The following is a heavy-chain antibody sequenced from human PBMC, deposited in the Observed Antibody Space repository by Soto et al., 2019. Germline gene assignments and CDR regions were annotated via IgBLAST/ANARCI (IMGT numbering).Heavy chain of an antibody. CDR1: GFAFSNYE. V-gene: IGHV3-48*03. J-gene: IGHJ4*02. D-gene: IGHD3-3*02. CDR3: ARESFSASPNFFDY. Sequence: WGSLRLSCAASGFAFSNYEINFFRHSPFKCLEWVSYISLSGSTIYYADSVKGRFTISRDDAKNSLYLQMDSLRADDTAVYYCARESFSASPNFFDYWGQGTLVTVSS. CDR2: ISLSGSTI.